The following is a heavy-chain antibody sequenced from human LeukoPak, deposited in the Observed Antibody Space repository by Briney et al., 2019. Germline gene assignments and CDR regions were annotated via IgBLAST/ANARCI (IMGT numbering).Heavy chain of an antibody. D-gene: IGHD4-17*01. V-gene: IGHV1-69*04. CDR3: AADPYDYGDYVLGY. CDR2: IIPILGIA. Sequence: SVKVSCKASGGTFSSYAISWVRQAPGQGLEWMGRIIPILGIANYAQKFQERVTITRDMSTSTAYMELSSLRSEDTAVYYCAADPYDYGDYVLGYWGQGTLVTVSS. CDR1: GGTFSSYA. J-gene: IGHJ4*02.